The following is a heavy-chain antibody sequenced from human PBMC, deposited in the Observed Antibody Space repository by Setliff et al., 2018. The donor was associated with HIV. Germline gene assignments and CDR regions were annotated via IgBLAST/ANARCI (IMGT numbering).Heavy chain of an antibody. D-gene: IGHD3-16*01. V-gene: IGHV1-46*03. CDR3: VREYRGGFFDY. CDR2: IIPNDGRT. CDR1: GYIFTGYY. Sequence: AASVMVSCKASGYIFTGYYIHWVRRAPGQGLEWMGMIIPNDGRTNYAPKFQGRVTVTRDTSTSTVYMDLSSLSSEDTAVYYCVREYRGGFFDYWGQGTLVTVSS. J-gene: IGHJ4*02.